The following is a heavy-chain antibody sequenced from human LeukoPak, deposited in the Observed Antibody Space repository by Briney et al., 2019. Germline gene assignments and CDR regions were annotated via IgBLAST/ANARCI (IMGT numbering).Heavy chain of an antibody. Sequence: ASVRVSCKASGYTFSDYYVHWVRQAPGQGLEWMGLIKSNNGGTNFAQKFQGRVTMTRDTSITTAYMELSSLSSADTAVYYCARGWQSNSAGGFVDPWGQGTLVTVSS. CDR3: ARGWQSNSAGGFVDP. CDR2: IKSNNGGT. V-gene: IGHV1-2*02. CDR1: GYTFSDYY. D-gene: IGHD1-1*01. J-gene: IGHJ5*02.